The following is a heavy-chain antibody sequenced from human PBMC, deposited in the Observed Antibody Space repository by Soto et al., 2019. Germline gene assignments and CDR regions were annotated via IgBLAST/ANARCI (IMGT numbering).Heavy chain of an antibody. CDR1: GGSISRCAYY. Sequence: SETLSLTCTVSGGSISRCAYYWSWIRQHPGKGLEWIGYIYYSGSTYYNPSLKSRVTISVDTSKNQFSLKLSSVTAADTAVYYCARVTYDSSGYSPYYFDYWGQGTLVTVSS. CDR2: IYYSGST. V-gene: IGHV4-31*03. J-gene: IGHJ4*02. D-gene: IGHD3-22*01. CDR3: ARVTYDSSGYSPYYFDY.